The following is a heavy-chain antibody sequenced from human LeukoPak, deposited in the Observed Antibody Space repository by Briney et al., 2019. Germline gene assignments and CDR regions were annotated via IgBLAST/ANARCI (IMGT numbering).Heavy chain of an antibody. D-gene: IGHD3-10*01. Sequence: KPSETLPLTCAVSGSTISSGYYWGWIRQPPGKGLEWIGSIYHSGSTYYNPSLKSRVTISVATSKNQFSLKLRSLTAPQTAVYYCASASGASSSSYFDCGGQGTLVTVSS. J-gene: IGHJ4*02. CDR1: GSTISSGYY. CDR2: IYHSGST. CDR3: ASASGASSSSYFDC. V-gene: IGHV4-38-2*01.